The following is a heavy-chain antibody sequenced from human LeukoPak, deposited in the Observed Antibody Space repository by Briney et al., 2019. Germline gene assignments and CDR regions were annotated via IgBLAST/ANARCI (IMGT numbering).Heavy chain of an antibody. V-gene: IGHV4-39*01. CDR3: ARLVWPGWFDP. CDR2: IYYSGST. J-gene: IGHJ5*02. CDR1: GGSISSSSYY. D-gene: IGHD3-16*01. Sequence: PSETLSLTCTVSGGSISSSSYYWGWIRQPPGKGLEWIGSIYYSGSTYYNPSLKSRVTISVDTSKNQFSLKLSSVTAADTAVYYCARLVWPGWFDPWGQGTLVTVSS.